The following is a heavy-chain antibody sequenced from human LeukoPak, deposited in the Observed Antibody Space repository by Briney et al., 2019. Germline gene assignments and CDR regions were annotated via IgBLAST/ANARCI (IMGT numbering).Heavy chain of an antibody. CDR3: ARGSSGDAFDI. D-gene: IGHD3-10*01. Sequence: GRSLRLSCAASGFTFSTHEMNWVRQAPGKGLEWVSYISSSGITMYYADSVKGRFTISRDNAKKSLYLQMNSLRAEDTAVYYCARGSSGDAFDIWGQGTMVTVSS. V-gene: IGHV3-48*03. CDR1: GFTFSTHE. CDR2: ISSSGITM. J-gene: IGHJ3*02.